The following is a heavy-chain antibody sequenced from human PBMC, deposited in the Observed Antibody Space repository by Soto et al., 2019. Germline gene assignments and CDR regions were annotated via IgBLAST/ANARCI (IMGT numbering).Heavy chain of an antibody. V-gene: IGHV4-34*01. CDR2: INHSGST. J-gene: IGHJ6*02. CDR3: ARDCSSTSCYYYGMDV. D-gene: IGHD2-2*01. Sequence: QVQLQQWGAGLLKPSETLSLTCAVYGGSFRGYYWSWIRQPPGKGLVWIGEINHSGSTNYNPSLKSRVTISVDTSKNQFSLKLGSVTDADTAVYYCARDCSSTSCYYYGMDVWGQGTTVTVSS. CDR1: GGSFRGYY.